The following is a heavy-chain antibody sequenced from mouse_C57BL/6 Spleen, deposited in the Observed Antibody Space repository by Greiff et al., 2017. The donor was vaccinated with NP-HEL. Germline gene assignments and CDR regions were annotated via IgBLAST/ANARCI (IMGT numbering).Heavy chain of an antibody. V-gene: IGHV1-75*01. CDR3: ARITTVVAYYFDY. J-gene: IGHJ2*01. CDR2: IFPGSGST. CDR1: GYTFTDYY. Sequence: VQLQESGPELVKPGASVKISCKASGYTFTDYYINWVKQRPGQGLEWIGWIFPGSGSTYYNEKFKGKATLTVDKSSSTAYMLLSSLTSEDSAVYFCARITTVVAYYFDYWGQGTTLTVSS. D-gene: IGHD1-1*01.